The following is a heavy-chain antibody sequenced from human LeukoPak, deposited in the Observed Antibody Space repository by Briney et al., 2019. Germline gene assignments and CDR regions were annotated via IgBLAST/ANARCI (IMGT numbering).Heavy chain of an antibody. Sequence: EASVKVSCKASGYTFTSYDINWVRQATGQGLEWMGWMNPNSGNTGYAQKFQGRATMTRNTSISTAYMELSSLRSEDTAVYYCASNPNRGPSSSFDYWGQGTLVTVSS. CDR2: MNPNSGNT. J-gene: IGHJ4*02. V-gene: IGHV1-8*01. D-gene: IGHD6-13*01. CDR1: GYTFTSYD. CDR3: ASNPNRGPSSSFDY.